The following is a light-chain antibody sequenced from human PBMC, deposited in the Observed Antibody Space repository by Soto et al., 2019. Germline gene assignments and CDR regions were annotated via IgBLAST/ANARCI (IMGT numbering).Light chain of an antibody. Sequence: SYELTQPPSVSVSPGQAARITCSGDALPKIYAYWYQQKSGQAPVLVIYDDSKRPSGIPERFSGSSSGTMATLTISGAQVEDEGDYYCYSTDSSGDHRVFGGGTKLTVL. J-gene: IGLJ3*02. CDR2: DDS. CDR1: ALPKIY. CDR3: YSTDSSGDHRV. V-gene: IGLV3-10*01.